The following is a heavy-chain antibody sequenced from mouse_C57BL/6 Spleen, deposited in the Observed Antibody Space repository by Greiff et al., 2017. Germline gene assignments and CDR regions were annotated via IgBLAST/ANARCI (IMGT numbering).Heavy chain of an antibody. D-gene: IGHD3-3*01. CDR1: GFTFSDYY. V-gene: IGHV5-16*01. CDR2: INSDGSST. Sequence: EVKLVESEGGLVQPGSSMKLSCTASGFTFSDYYMAWVRQVPEKGLEWVANINSDGSSTYYLDSLKSRFIISRDNAKNILYLQMSSLKSEDTATYYCARDRGRGYAMDYWGQGTSVTVSS. CDR3: ARDRGRGYAMDY. J-gene: IGHJ4*01.